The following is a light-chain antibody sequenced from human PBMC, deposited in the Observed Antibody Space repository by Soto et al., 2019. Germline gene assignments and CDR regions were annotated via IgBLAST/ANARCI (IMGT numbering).Light chain of an antibody. CDR1: QGLLYSSINKSY. CDR2: WAS. CDR3: QQYYTTPVT. Sequence: DIVMTQSPDSLAVSLGERATINYKSSQGLLYSSINKSYLAWYQQKPGQPPKLLIYWASTRESGVPDRFSGGGSGTDFTLTISSLQAEDVAVYYCQQYYTTPVTFGQGTKVEIK. V-gene: IGKV4-1*01. J-gene: IGKJ1*01.